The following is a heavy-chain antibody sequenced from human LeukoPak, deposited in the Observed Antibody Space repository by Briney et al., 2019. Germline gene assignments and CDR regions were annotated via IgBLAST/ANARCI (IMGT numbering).Heavy chain of an antibody. CDR2: FDPEDGET. V-gene: IGHV1-24*01. D-gene: IGHD1-1*01. CDR1: GYTLTELS. CDR3: AIGLTTGTMTGLFFDY. J-gene: IGHJ4*02. Sequence: GASVKVSCKVSGYTLTELSMHWVRQAPGKGLEWMGGFDPEDGETIYAQKFQGRVTMTEDTSTDTAYMELSSLRSEDTAVYYCAIGLTTGTMTGLFFDYWGQGTLVTVSS.